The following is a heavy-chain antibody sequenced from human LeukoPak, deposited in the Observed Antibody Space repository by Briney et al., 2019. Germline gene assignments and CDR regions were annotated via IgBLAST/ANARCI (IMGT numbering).Heavy chain of an antibody. CDR3: ARQDPPYYYDSSGYHPLDY. J-gene: IGHJ4*02. CDR2: INPNSGGT. V-gene: IGHV1-2*02. Sequence: ASVKVSCKASGYTFTGYYMHWVRQAPGQGFEWMGWINPNSGGTNYAQKFQGRVTMTRDTSISTAYMEPSRLRSDDTAVYYCARQDPPYYYDSSGYHPLDYWGQGTLVTVSS. CDR1: GYTFTGYY. D-gene: IGHD3-22*01.